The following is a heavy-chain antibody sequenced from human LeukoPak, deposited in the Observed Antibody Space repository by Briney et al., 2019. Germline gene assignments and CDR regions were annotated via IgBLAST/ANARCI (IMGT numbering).Heavy chain of an antibody. CDR1: GGSISSYY. J-gene: IGHJ5*02. Sequence: SETLSLTCTVPGGSISSYYWSWIRQPPGKGLEWIGYIYYSGSTNYNPSLKSRVTISVDTPKNQFSLKLSSVTAADTAVYYCARRAVRDYNWFDPWGQGTLVTVSS. CDR2: IYYSGST. D-gene: IGHD3-10*01. CDR3: ARRAVRDYNWFDP. V-gene: IGHV4-59*08.